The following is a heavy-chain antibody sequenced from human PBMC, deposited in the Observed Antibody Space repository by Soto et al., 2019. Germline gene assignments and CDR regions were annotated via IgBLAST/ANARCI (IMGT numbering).Heavy chain of an antibody. J-gene: IGHJ4*02. CDR1: GGSFSGYY. D-gene: IGHD4-17*01. CDR3: ARGPGYGDYYFDY. Sequence: PSETLSLTCAVYGGSFSGYYWSWIRQPPGKGLEWIGEINHSGSTNYNPSLKSRVTISVDTSKNQFSLKLSSVTAADTAVYYCARGPGYGDYYFDYWGQGTLVTVSS. CDR2: INHSGST. V-gene: IGHV4-34*01.